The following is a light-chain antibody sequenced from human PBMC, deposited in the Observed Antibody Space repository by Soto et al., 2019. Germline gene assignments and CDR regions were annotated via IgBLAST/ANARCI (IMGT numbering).Light chain of an antibody. V-gene: IGKV3-20*01. CDR3: QQYGRLSWT. CDR2: GAS. Sequence: EIVLTQSTGTLSLSPGARATLSCRASQNVDSNYLAWYQQKHGQAPRILIFGASGRATGIPDRFSGSWSGTVLTITISRLEPEDVEVYYCQQYGRLSWTFGQGTKVDIK. J-gene: IGKJ1*01. CDR1: QNVDSNY.